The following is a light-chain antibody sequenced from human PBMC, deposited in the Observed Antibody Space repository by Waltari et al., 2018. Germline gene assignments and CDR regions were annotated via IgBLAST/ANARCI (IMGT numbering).Light chain of an antibody. V-gene: IGLV1-40*01. CDR2: ATN. CDR1: SSNIGAHYD. CDR3: QSFDASLGYV. J-gene: IGLJ1*01. Sequence: QSVLTQPPSMSGAPGQRVTISCTGSSSNIGAHYDVHWYQQLPETSPKLLIYATNNRPSAVPDRFAASNSATSAFLAIAGLQPEDEADYYCQSFDASLGYVFGTGTRVTVL.